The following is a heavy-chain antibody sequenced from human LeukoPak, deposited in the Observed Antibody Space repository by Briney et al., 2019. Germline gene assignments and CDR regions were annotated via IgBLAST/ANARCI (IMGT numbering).Heavy chain of an antibody. V-gene: IGHV3-21*01. D-gene: IGHD4-17*01. CDR3: ARGHTAVTRHFDF. CDR1: GFTFTTYS. J-gene: IGHJ4*02. Sequence: PGGSLRLSCEASGFTFTTYSMTWVRQAPGKGLEWVSITSSGSSAIFSADALKGRFTISRDDAKNLLYLDMNSLRAEDTAVYYCARGHTAVTRHFDFWGQGTLVTVSS. CDR2: TSSGSSAI.